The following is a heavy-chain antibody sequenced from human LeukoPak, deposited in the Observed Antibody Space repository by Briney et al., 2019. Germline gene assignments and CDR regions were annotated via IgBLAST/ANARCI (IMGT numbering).Heavy chain of an antibody. CDR3: ASETPYTSSIVGFDY. V-gene: IGHV3-74*03. CDR1: GFTFTDYW. D-gene: IGHD6-13*01. Sequence: GGSLRLSCAASGFTFTDYWMHWVRQAPGKGLVWVSRINSDGSNTMYADSVKGRFTISRDNAKNTLFLQMNSLRAEDTAVYYCASETPYTSSIVGFDYWGQGTLVTVSS. J-gene: IGHJ4*02. CDR2: INSDGSNT.